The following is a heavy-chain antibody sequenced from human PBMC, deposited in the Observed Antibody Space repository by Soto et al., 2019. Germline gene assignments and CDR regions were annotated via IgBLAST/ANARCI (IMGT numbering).Heavy chain of an antibody. CDR2: IYWDDDK. J-gene: IGHJ4*02. Sequence: SGPTLVNPTQTLTLTCTFSGFSLTSSGVGVGWIRQPPGKALEWLALIYWDDDKRYSPSLKSRLTITKDTSKNQVVLTMTNMDPVDTATYYCYAKLTSGPWYYFDYWGQGTLVTVSS. CDR1: GFSLTSSGVG. CDR3: YAKLTSGPWYYFDY. V-gene: IGHV2-5*02. D-gene: IGHD3-10*01.